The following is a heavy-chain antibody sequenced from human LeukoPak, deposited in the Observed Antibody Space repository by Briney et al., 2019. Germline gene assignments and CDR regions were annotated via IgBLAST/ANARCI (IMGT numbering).Heavy chain of an antibody. CDR3: ARDYSGYDYRWFDP. V-gene: IGHV1-69*01. CDR1: GGTFSSYA. Sequence: VASVKVSCKASGGTFSSYAISWVRQAPGQGLEWMGGTIPIFDTANYAQKFQGRVTITADESTSTAYMELSSLRSEDTAVYYCARDYSGYDYRWFDPWGQGTLVTVSS. J-gene: IGHJ5*02. D-gene: IGHD5-12*01. CDR2: TIPIFDTA.